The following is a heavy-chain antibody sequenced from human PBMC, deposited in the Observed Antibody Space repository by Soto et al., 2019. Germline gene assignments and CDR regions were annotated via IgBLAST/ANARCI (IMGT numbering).Heavy chain of an antibody. V-gene: IGHV4-34*01. CDR3: ARGGRSRAKLWIDY. J-gene: IGHJ4*02. CDR1: GGSFSGYY. Sequence: SETLSLTCAVYGGSFSGYYWSWIRQPPGKGLDWIGEINNSGSTNYNPSLKSRVTISVDTSKNQFSLKLSSVTAADTAVYYCARGGRSRAKLWIDYWGQGTLVTVSS. D-gene: IGHD5-18*01. CDR2: INNSGST.